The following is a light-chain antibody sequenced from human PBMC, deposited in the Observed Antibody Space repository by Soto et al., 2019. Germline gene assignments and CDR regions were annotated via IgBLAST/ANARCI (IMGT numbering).Light chain of an antibody. CDR1: QSVRSSY. CDR3: QQYGSSPPVT. Sequence: EIVLTQSPGTLSLSPGERATLSCRASQSVRSSYLAWYQQRPGQAPRHLIYAASSRATGIPDRFSGSGSGTDFTLTISRLEPEDFAVYYCQQYGSSPPVTFGGGTKVEIK. V-gene: IGKV3-20*01. J-gene: IGKJ4*01. CDR2: AAS.